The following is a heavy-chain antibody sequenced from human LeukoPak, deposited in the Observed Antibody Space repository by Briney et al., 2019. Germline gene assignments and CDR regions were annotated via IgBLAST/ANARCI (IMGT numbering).Heavy chain of an antibody. CDR3: ARGHYDFWSGYYTPFDY. V-gene: IGHV4-34*01. CDR2: INHSGST. Sequence: SETLSLTCAVYGGSFSGYYWSWIRQPPGKGLEWIGEINHSGSTNYNPSLKSRVTISVDTSKNQFSLKRSSVTAADTAVYYCARGHYDFWSGYYTPFDYWGQGTLVTVSS. CDR1: GGSFSGYY. J-gene: IGHJ4*02. D-gene: IGHD3-3*01.